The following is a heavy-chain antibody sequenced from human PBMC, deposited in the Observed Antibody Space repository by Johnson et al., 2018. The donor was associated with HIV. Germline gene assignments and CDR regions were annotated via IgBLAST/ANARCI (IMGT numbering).Heavy chain of an antibody. D-gene: IGHD1-1*01. Sequence: QLVESGGGLVQPGGSLRLSCAASGFTFSSYWMSWVRQAPGKGLEWVANIKQDGSEKYYVDSVKGRFTISRDNAKNSLYLQMNSLRAEDTAVYYCARVPPFGTHPDGAFDIWGQGTMVTVSS. J-gene: IGHJ3*02. CDR3: ARVPPFGTHPDGAFDI. CDR1: GFTFSSYW. V-gene: IGHV3-7*01. CDR2: IKQDGSEK.